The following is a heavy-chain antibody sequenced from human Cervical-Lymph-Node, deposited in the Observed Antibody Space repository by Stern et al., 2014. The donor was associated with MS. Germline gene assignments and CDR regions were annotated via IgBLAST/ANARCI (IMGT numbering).Heavy chain of an antibody. J-gene: IGHJ2*01. V-gene: IGHV4-59*01. CDR1: GGPLSSYS. CDR2: TYYSGST. CDR3: ARDQSSGWYWDWYFDL. Sequence: QLQLQESGPGLVKPSDTLSLTGTVSGGPLSSYSWSWIRQPPRKGLEGIGYTYYSGSTNYNPSLKSRVTISVDTSKNQFSLKLSSVTAADTAVYYCARDQSSGWYWDWYFDLWGRGTLVTVSS. D-gene: IGHD6-19*01.